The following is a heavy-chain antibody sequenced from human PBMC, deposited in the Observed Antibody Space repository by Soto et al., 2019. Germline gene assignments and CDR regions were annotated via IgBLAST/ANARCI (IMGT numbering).Heavy chain of an antibody. J-gene: IGHJ6*02. CDR3: AKGTWQWLVHYYGMDV. Sequence: QVQLVESGGGVVQPGRSLRLSCAASGFTFSSYGMHWVRQAPGKGLEWVAVISYDGSNKYYADSVKGRFTISRDNSKNPLYLQMNSLRAEDTAVYYCAKGTWQWLVHYYGMDVWGQGTTVTVSS. D-gene: IGHD6-19*01. CDR2: ISYDGSNK. CDR1: GFTFSSYG. V-gene: IGHV3-30*18.